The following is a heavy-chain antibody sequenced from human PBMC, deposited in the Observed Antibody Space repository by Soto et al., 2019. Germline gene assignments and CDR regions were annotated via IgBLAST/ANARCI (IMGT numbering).Heavy chain of an antibody. CDR2: ISSSSSYI. Sequence: GGSLRLSCAASGFTFSSYSMNWVRQAPGKGLEWVSSISSSSSYIYYADSVKGRFTTSRDNAKNSLYLQMNSLRAEDTAVYYCARDSYYASRMKYFQHWGQGTLVTVSS. V-gene: IGHV3-21*01. J-gene: IGHJ1*01. D-gene: IGHD3-22*01. CDR1: GFTFSSYS. CDR3: ARDSYYASRMKYFQH.